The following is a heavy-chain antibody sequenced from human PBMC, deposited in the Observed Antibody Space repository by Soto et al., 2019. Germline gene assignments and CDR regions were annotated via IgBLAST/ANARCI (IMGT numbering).Heavy chain of an antibody. CDR2: IGTAGDT. J-gene: IGHJ6*02. Sequence: GGSLRLSCVASGFTFSSYDMHWVRQATGKGLEWVSAIGTAGDTYYPGSVKGRFTISRENAKNYLYLQMNSLRAGDTAVYYCARMGIGSSVYYSPPGGMDVWGQGSTVTVSS. CDR3: ARMGIGSSVYYSPPGGMDV. D-gene: IGHD3-22*01. CDR1: GFTFSSYD. V-gene: IGHV3-13*01.